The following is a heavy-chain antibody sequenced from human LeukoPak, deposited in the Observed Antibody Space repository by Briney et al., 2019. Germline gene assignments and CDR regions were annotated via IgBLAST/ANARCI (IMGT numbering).Heavy chain of an antibody. CDR2: IKQDGSEK. V-gene: IGHV3-7*01. CDR3: AKGAFRDQVQGYYYMDV. CDR1: GFTFSSYW. Sequence: GGSLRLSCAASGFTFSSYWMSWVRQAPGKGLEWVANIKQDGSEKYYVDSVKGRFIISRDNAKNSLYLQMNSLGAEDTAVYYCAKGAFRDQVQGYYYMDVWGKGTTVTVSS. J-gene: IGHJ6*03. D-gene: IGHD3-10*01.